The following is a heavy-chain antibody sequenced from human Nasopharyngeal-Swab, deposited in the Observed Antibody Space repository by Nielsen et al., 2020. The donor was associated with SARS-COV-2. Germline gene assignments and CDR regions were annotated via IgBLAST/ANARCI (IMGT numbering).Heavy chain of an antibody. Sequence: WIRQPPGKGLEWIAEINHSGSTNYNPSLKSRVTLSADTSMNQFSLELSSVTAADTAVYYCARGLSGIVPAPILGLGPYYSYYYMDVWGKGTTVTVSS. CDR2: INHSGST. J-gene: IGHJ6*03. CDR3: ARGLSGIVPAPILGLGPYYSYYYMDV. V-gene: IGHV4-34*01. D-gene: IGHD2-2*01.